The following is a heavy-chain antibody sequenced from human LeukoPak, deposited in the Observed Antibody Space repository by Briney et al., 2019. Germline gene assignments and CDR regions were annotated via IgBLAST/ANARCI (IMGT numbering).Heavy chain of an antibody. D-gene: IGHD6-19*01. V-gene: IGHV4-59*12. Sequence: SETLSLTCTVSRGPISSYYWGWIRQPPGKGLEWSGYIYYSGSTNYNPSLKSRVTISVDTSKNQFSLKLSSVTAADTAVYYCARDTGYSSGWYSKYFDYWGQGTLVTVSS. J-gene: IGHJ4*02. CDR3: ARDTGYSSGWYSKYFDY. CDR1: RGPISSYY. CDR2: IYYSGST.